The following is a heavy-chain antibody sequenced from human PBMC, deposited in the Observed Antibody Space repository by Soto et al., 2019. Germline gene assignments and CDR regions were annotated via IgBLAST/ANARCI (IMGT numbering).Heavy chain of an antibody. Sequence: SETLSLTCAVYGGSFSGYYWSWIRQPPGKGLEWIGEINHSGSTNYNPSLKSRVTISVDTSKNQFSLKLSSVTAADTAVYYCARGRRIAVDGVFDIWGQGAMVT. CDR2: INHSGST. CDR1: GGSFSGYY. D-gene: IGHD6-19*01. CDR3: ARGRRIAVDGVFDI. J-gene: IGHJ3*02. V-gene: IGHV4-34*01.